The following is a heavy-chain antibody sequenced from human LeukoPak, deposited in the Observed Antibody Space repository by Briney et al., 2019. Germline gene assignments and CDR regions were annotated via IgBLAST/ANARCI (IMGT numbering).Heavy chain of an antibody. J-gene: IGHJ3*02. CDR3: ARSGSDAFDI. CDR1: GYTFSGYY. CDR2: IYPNSGDT. V-gene: IGHV1-2*02. D-gene: IGHD1-26*01. Sequence: GASVKVSCKASGYTFSGYYMHWVRQAPGQGLEWMGWIYPNSGDTKYAQKFQGRVTVTRDTSISTAFMEVSRLPSDDTAVYYCARSGSDAFDIWGQGTMVTVSS.